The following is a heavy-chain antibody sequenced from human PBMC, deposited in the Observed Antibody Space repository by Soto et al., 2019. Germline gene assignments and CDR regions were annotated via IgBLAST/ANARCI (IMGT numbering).Heavy chain of an antibody. CDR1: GYTFTSYY. D-gene: IGHD6-13*01. J-gene: IGHJ4*02. V-gene: IGHV1-46*01. CDR2: INPSGGST. Sequence: ASVKVSCKASGYTFTSYYMHWVRQAPGQGLEWMGIINPSGGSTNYAQKFQGRFTMTRDTPTSTVYMDLSSLRSEDTAVYYCARHLAAGDYWGQGTVVTVSS. CDR3: ARHLAAGDY.